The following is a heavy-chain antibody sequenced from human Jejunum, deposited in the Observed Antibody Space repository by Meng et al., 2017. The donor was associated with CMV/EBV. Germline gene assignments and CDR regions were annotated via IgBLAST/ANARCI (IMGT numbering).Heavy chain of an antibody. Sequence: QLQPSRPGLVTPSLTLSLTCAISGDSVSSNTVAWNWIRLSPSRGLEWLGRTYYRSKWYSEYTVSVRSRISITPDTSKNQLSLQLTSVTPDDTAVYYCARGEDSSLDYWGQGTLVTVSS. D-gene: IGHD6-13*01. CDR3: ARGEDSSLDY. J-gene: IGHJ4*02. V-gene: IGHV6-1*01. CDR1: GDSVSSNTVA. CDR2: TYYRSKWYS.